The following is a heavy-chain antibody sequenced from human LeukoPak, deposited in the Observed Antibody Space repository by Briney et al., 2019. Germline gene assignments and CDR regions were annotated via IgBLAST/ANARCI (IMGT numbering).Heavy chain of an antibody. CDR1: GFTFSASS. J-gene: IGHJ4*02. V-gene: IGHV3-73*01. CDR3: IRWGDGYSYYLDS. D-gene: IGHD5-24*01. Sequence: PGGSLRLSCAASGFTFSASSMHWVRQASGNGLEWVGRIRSRANNYATAYAASVKGRFTISRDDSKNTAYLQMNSLKTEDTAVYYCIRWGDGYSYYLDSWGKGTLVTVSS. CDR2: IRSRANNYAT.